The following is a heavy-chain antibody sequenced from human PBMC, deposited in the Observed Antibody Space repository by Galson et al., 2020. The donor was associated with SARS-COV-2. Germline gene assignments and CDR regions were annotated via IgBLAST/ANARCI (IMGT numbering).Heavy chain of an antibody. CDR2: INPKSGGT. CDR3: ARLRYYDVLTGYIVDV. V-gene: IGHV1-2*02. Sequence: ASVKVSCKTSGYTFTGSYMHWVRQAPGQGLEWMGWINPKSGGTNYAQKFEGRVTMTRDTSITTAYMELSRLRADDTAVYYCARLRYYDVLTGYIVDVWGQGTMVTVSS. CDR1: GYTFTGSY. D-gene: IGHD3-9*01. J-gene: IGHJ6*02.